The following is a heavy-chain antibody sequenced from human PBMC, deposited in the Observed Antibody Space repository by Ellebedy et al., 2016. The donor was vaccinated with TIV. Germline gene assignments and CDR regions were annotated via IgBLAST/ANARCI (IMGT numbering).Heavy chain of an antibody. J-gene: IGHJ6*02. Sequence: ASVKVSCKASGGTFSSYAISWVRQAPGQGLEWMGWFNPNSGGTNYAQKFQGRVTMTRDTSISTAYMELSRLRSDDTAVYYCARGFKGYCGGDCYGGDVWGQGTTVTVSS. CDR1: GGTFSSYA. CDR3: ARGFKGYCGGDCYGGDV. D-gene: IGHD2-21*01. V-gene: IGHV1-2*02. CDR2: FNPNSGGT.